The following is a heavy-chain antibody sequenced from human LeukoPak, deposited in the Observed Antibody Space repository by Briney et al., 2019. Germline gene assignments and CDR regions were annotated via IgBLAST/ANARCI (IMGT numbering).Heavy chain of an antibody. D-gene: IGHD3-22*01. V-gene: IGHV3-23*01. J-gene: IGHJ4*02. CDR2: ISGSGGST. CDR3: AKVLYYYDSSGYCMDY. Sequence: GGSLRLSCAASGFTFSSYAMSWVRQAPGKGLEWVSSISGSGGSTYYADSVKGRFTISRDNSKNTLYLQMNSLRAEDTAVYYCAKVLYYYDSSGYCMDYWGQGTLVTVSS. CDR1: GFTFSSYA.